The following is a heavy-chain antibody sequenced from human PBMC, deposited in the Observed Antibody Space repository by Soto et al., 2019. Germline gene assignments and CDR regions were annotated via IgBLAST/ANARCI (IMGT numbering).Heavy chain of an antibody. CDR2: ISYDGSNK. CDR3: AKVEEPSGWSYFDY. J-gene: IGHJ4*02. D-gene: IGHD6-19*01. CDR1: GFTFSSYG. Sequence: QVQLVESGGGVVQPGRSLRLSCAASGFTFSSYGMHWVRQAPGKGLEWVAVISYDGSNKYYADSVKGRFTISRDNSNNTLYLQMNSLRGEDTAVYYCAKVEEPSGWSYFDYWGQGTLVTVSS. V-gene: IGHV3-30*18.